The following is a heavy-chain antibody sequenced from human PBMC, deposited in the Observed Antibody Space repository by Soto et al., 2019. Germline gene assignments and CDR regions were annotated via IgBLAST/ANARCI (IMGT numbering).Heavy chain of an antibody. Sequence: PGGSLRLSCAASGFTFSSYAMSWVRQAPGKGLEWVSAISGSGGSTYYADSVKGRFTISRDNSKNTLYLQMNSLRAEDTAVYYCAKTSNYYDSSGYYPVYYFDYWGQGTLVTVSS. CDR3: AKTSNYYDSSGYYPVYYFDY. CDR2: ISGSGGST. CDR1: GFTFSSYA. D-gene: IGHD3-22*01. V-gene: IGHV3-23*01. J-gene: IGHJ4*02.